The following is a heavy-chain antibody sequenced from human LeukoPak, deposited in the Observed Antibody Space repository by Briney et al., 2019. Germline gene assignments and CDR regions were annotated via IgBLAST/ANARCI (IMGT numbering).Heavy chain of an antibody. CDR3: ARVGVRRNYYYYYYMDV. J-gene: IGHJ6*03. D-gene: IGHD3-3*01. CDR1: GGSISSYY. Sequence: SETLSLTCTVSGGSISSYYWSWIRQPPGKGLEWIGYIYYIGSTNYNPSLKSRVTISIDTSKNQFSLKLSSVTAADTAVYYCARVGVRRNYYYYYYMDVWGKGTTVTVSS. V-gene: IGHV4-59*01. CDR2: IYYIGST.